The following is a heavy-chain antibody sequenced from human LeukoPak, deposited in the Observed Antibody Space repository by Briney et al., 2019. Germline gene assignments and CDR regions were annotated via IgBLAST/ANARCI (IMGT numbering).Heavy chain of an antibody. CDR2: IHYSGNT. V-gene: IGHV4-39*01. J-gene: IGHJ4*02. D-gene: IGHD4-17*01. CDR3: VLDYGDYAFDY. Sequence: SETLSLTCTVSGGSISSSTYYWGWIRQSPGKGLEWIGNIHYSGNTYYNPSLKSRVTISVDTSKNQFSLKLSSVTAADTAVYYCVLDYGDYAFDYWGQGTLVTVSS. CDR1: GGSISSSTYY.